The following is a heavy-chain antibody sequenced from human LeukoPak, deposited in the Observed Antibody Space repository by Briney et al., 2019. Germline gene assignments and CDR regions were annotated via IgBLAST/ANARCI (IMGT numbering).Heavy chain of an antibody. Sequence: GGSLRRSCGAAGFTFRNYERNGVRQAPGKGLEWVSYISGSGSTIYYADSVKGRFTISRDNAKNSLYLTMTSLRVDDTAVYYCTRDSAGSYADYWGQGTLVTVSS. V-gene: IGHV3-48*03. J-gene: IGHJ4*02. CDR1: GFTFRNYE. CDR3: TRDSAGSYADY. D-gene: IGHD1-26*01. CDR2: ISGSGSTI.